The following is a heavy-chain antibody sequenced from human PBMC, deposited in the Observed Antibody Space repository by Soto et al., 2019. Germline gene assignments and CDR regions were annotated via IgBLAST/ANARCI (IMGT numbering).Heavy chain of an antibody. Sequence: QVQLQESGPGLVKPSETLSLTCTVSGGSIGSYYWSWIRQPPGQGLEWLGYYSFTGITNYNPSLKSRVTXTXAXXKNQFSLKLSSVTAAATAVYYCARVGYDSTWAFDYWGQGTLVTVSS. CDR2: YSFTGIT. J-gene: IGHJ4*02. CDR1: GGSIGSYY. D-gene: IGHD6-13*01. CDR3: ARVGYDSTWAFDY. V-gene: IGHV4-4*08.